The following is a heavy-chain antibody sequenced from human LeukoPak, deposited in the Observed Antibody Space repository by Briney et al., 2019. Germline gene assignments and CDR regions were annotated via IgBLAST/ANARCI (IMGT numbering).Heavy chain of an antibody. V-gene: IGHV1-2*06. CDR1: GYTFTGYY. D-gene: IGHD6-19*01. CDR3: ARVWGSGWPLYYYYGMDV. CDR2: INPNSGGT. J-gene: IGHJ6*02. Sequence: ASVKVSCKASGYTFTGYYMHWVRQAPGQGLEWMGRINPNSGGTNYAQKFQGRVTMTRDTSISTAYMELSRLRSDDTAVYYCARVWGSGWPLYYYYGMDVWGQGTTVTVSS.